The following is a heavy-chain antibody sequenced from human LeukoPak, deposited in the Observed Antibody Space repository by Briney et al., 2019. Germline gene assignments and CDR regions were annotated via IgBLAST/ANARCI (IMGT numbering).Heavy chain of an antibody. Sequence: PGGSLRLSCAASGFTFSSYGMHWVRQAPGKGLEWVAFIRYDGSNKYYADSVKGRSTISRDNSKNTLYLQMNSLRAEDTAVYYCAKIAGPNYYYYYYMDVWGKGTTVTVSS. V-gene: IGHV3-30*02. J-gene: IGHJ6*03. CDR2: IRYDGSNK. CDR3: AKIAGPNYYYYYYMDV. CDR1: GFTFSSYG.